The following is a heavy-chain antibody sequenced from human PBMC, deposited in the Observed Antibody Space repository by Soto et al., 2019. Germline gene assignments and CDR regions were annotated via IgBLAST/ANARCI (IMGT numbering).Heavy chain of an antibody. CDR1: GYSFTSYW. Sequence: GESLKISCKGSGYSFTSYWISWVRQMPGKGLEWMGRIDPSDSYTNYSPSFQGHVTISADKSISTAYLQWSSLKASDTAMYYCARHRRYCSGGSCYGYYYYGMDVWGQGTTVTVSS. D-gene: IGHD2-15*01. CDR2: IDPSDSYT. J-gene: IGHJ6*02. CDR3: ARHRRYCSGGSCYGYYYYGMDV. V-gene: IGHV5-10-1*01.